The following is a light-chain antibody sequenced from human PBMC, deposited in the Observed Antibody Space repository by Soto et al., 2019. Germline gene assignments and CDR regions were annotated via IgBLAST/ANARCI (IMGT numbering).Light chain of an antibody. CDR3: SSYTSSTTRV. V-gene: IGLV2-14*01. CDR2: DVS. CDR1: SSDVGGYNY. Sequence: QSVLTQPASVSGSPGQSITISCTGTSSDVGGYNYVSWYQQHPGKAPKLMIYDVSNRPSGVSNRFSGSKSGNTASLTISGLQAEYEADYYCSSYTSSTTRVFGTGTEVTVL. J-gene: IGLJ1*01.